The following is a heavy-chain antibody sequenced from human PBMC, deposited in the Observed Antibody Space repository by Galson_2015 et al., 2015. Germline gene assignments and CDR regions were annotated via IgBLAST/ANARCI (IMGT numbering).Heavy chain of an antibody. V-gene: IGHV1-18*04. CDR2: ISAYTGDT. D-gene: IGHD3-10*01. CDR1: GYTFHMYG. Sequence: SVKVSCKASGYTFHMYGICWVRQAPGQGLEWMGWISAYTGDTTYAQKFQGRVTLTTDTATRTAFMELRSLGSDDTAVYFCARAKVGVEDVWGPGATVTV. CDR3: ARAKVGVEDV. J-gene: IGHJ6*02.